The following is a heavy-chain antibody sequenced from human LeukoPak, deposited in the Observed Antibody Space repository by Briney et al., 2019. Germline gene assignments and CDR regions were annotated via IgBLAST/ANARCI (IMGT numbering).Heavy chain of an antibody. CDR2: INHSGST. CDR3: ARGPRTYYYDSSGYYYYY. D-gene: IGHD3-22*01. V-gene: IGHV4-34*01. J-gene: IGHJ4*02. CDR1: GGSFSGYY. Sequence: PSETLSLTCAVYGGSFSGYYWSWIRQPPGKGLEWIGEINHSGSTNYNPSLKSRVTISVDPSKNQFSLKLSSVTAADTAVYYCARGPRTYYYDSSGYYYYYWGQGTLVTVSS.